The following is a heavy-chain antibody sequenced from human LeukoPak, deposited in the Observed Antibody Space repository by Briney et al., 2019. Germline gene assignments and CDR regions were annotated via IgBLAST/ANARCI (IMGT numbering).Heavy chain of an antibody. CDR2: ISSSGSTI. V-gene: IGHV3-48*03. CDR3: AREGVYDSWDY. CDR1: GFTFSSYE. J-gene: IGHJ4*02. D-gene: IGHD3-3*01. Sequence: GGSLRLSCAASGFTFSSYEMNWVRQAPGKGLVWVSYISSSGSTIYYADSVKGRFTISRDNAKNSLYLQMNSLRAEDTAVYYCAREGVYDSWDYWDQGTLVTVSS.